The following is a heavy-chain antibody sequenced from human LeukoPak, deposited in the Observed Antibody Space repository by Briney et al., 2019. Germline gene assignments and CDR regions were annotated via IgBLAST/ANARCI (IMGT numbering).Heavy chain of an antibody. D-gene: IGHD5-12*01. V-gene: IGHV3-23*01. Sequence: PGGSLRLSCAASGFTFSSYAMSWVRQAPGKGLEWVSAISGSGGSTYYADSVKGWFTISRDNSKNTLYLQMNSLRAEDTAVYYCAKQYSGYDWTFDYWGQGTLVTVSS. CDR2: ISGSGGST. J-gene: IGHJ4*02. CDR3: AKQYSGYDWTFDY. CDR1: GFTFSSYA.